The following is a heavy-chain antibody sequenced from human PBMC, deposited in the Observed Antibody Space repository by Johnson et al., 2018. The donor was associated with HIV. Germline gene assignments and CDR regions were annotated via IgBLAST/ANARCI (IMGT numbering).Heavy chain of an antibody. CDR1: GFTFSSYP. CDR3: ARLPSGYSRDDLDI. J-gene: IGHJ3*02. D-gene: IGHD5-18*01. Sequence: QVQLVESGGGVVQPGRSLRLSCVASGFTFSSYPMHWVRQAPGKGLEWVAIISYDGGSKYYADSVKGRFTVSRDNSKNTLYLQINSLRPEDTAVYYCARLPSGYSRDDLDIWGQETMVTVSS. V-gene: IGHV3-30*04. CDR2: ISYDGGSK.